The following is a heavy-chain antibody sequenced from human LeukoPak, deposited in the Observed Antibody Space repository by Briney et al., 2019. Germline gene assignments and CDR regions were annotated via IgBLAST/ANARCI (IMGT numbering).Heavy chain of an antibody. CDR3: AKDHSSGWYSEPYFDY. Sequence: PGRSLRLSCAVSGFTFSSYGMHWVRQAPGKGLEWVAVISYDGSNKYYADSVKGRFTISRDNSKNTLYLQMNSLRAEDTAVYYCAKDHSSGWYSEPYFDYWGQGTLVTVSS. D-gene: IGHD6-19*01. CDR2: ISYDGSNK. V-gene: IGHV3-30*18. J-gene: IGHJ4*02. CDR1: GFTFSSYG.